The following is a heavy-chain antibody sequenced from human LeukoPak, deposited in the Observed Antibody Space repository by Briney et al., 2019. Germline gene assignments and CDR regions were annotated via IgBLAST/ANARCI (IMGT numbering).Heavy chain of an antibody. Sequence: PSETLSLTCAVYGGSFSGYYWSWIRQPPGKGLEWIGEINHSGSTNYNPSLKSRVTISVDTSKNQFSLKLSSVTAADTAVYYCAREEMATMNWFDPWGQGTLVTVSS. CDR1: GGSFSGYY. CDR2: INHSGST. CDR3: AREEMATMNWFDP. D-gene: IGHD5-24*01. V-gene: IGHV4-34*01. J-gene: IGHJ5*02.